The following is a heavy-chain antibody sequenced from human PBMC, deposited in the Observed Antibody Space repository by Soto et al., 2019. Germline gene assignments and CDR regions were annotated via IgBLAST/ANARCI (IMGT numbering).Heavy chain of an antibody. J-gene: IGHJ6*02. Sequence: PSETLSLTCVVYGGSFSGIYWSWIRQPPGKGLEWIGEINHSGSTNYSPSLESRVTISLDTSNNQFSLKLSSVTAADTAVYYCARGLGYSYGYSVYYYYYGMDVWGQGTTVTVSS. CDR3: ARGLGYSYGYSVYYYYYGMDV. CDR2: INHSGST. D-gene: IGHD5-18*01. V-gene: IGHV4-34*01. CDR1: GGSFSGIY.